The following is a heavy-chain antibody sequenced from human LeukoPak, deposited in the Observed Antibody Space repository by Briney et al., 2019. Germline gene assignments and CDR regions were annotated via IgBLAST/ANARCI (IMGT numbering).Heavy chain of an antibody. D-gene: IGHD2-2*01. CDR3: ARASKVPAAQFDY. V-gene: IGHV4-39*07. Sequence: PSETLSLTCTVSGVSISSSSSYWGWIRQPPGKGLEWIGSIYYSGSTYYNPALKSRVTISVDTSKNQFSLKLSSVTAADTAVYYGARASKVPAAQFDYWGQGTLVTVSS. J-gene: IGHJ4*02. CDR1: GVSISSSSSY. CDR2: IYYSGST.